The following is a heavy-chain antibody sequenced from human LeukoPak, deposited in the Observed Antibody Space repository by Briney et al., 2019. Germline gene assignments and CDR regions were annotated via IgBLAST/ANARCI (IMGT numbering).Heavy chain of an antibody. V-gene: IGHV3-74*01. D-gene: IGHD1-14*01. CDR2: ISSDGGSS. CDR1: GFTFSNYW. J-gene: IGHJ4*02. CDR3: VRDKTRNDFDY. Sequence: PGGSLRLSCAASGFTFSNYWMHWVRQAPAKGLVWVPRISSDGGSSTYADSVKGRFTVSRDNAKNTLYLQMNSLRAEDTAVYYCVRDKTRNDFDYWGQGTLVTVSS.